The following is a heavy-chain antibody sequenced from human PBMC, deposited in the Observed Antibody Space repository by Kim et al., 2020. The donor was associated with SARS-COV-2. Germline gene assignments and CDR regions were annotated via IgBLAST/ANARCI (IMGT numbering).Heavy chain of an antibody. Sequence: GGSLRLSCAASGFTFSSYGMHWVRQAPGKGLEWVAVISYDGSNKYYADSVKGRFTISRDNSKNTLYLQMNSLRAEDTAVYYCAKLGGLRYYYGMDVWGQGTTVTVSS. J-gene: IGHJ6*02. V-gene: IGHV3-30*18. D-gene: IGHD5-12*01. CDR2: ISYDGSNK. CDR1: GFTFSSYG. CDR3: AKLGGLRYYYGMDV.